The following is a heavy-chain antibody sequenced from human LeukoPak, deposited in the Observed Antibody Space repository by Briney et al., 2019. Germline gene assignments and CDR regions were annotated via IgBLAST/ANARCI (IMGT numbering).Heavy chain of an antibody. D-gene: IGHD2-21*01. J-gene: IGHJ4*02. Sequence: SETLPLTCTVPGGSISSSSYYWGWIRQPPGKGLEWIGSIYYSGSTYYNPSLKSRVTISVDTSKNQFSLKLSSVTAADTAVYYCARGETLYFFDYWGQGTLVTVSS. CDR1: GGSISSSSYY. CDR2: IYYSGST. V-gene: IGHV4-39*01. CDR3: ARGETLYFFDY.